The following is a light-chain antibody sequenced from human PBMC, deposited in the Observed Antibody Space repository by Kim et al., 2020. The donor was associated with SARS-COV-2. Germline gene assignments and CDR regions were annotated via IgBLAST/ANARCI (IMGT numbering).Light chain of an antibody. CDR2: AAS. J-gene: IGKJ4*01. CDR3: QQSYSTPLT. V-gene: IGKV1-39*01. Sequence: DIQMTQSPSSLSASVGDRIIITCRASQSVSTYLNWFQQKPGKAPEVLIYAASSLQSGVPSRFSGSGSGTDFTLTISSLQPEDFATYYCQQSYSTPLTFGGGTKVDIK. CDR1: QSVSTY.